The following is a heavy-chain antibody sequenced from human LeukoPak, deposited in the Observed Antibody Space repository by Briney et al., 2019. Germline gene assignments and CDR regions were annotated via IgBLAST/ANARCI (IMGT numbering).Heavy chain of an antibody. Sequence: ASVKVSCKASGYTFTSYGISWVRQAPGQGLEWMGWISAYNGNTNYAQKLQGRVTMTTDTSTSTAYMELSRLRSDDTAVYYCARDIKIAAAGTGGYWGQGTLVTVSS. V-gene: IGHV1-18*01. CDR1: GYTFTSYG. CDR2: ISAYNGNT. D-gene: IGHD6-13*01. CDR3: ARDIKIAAAGTGGY. J-gene: IGHJ4*02.